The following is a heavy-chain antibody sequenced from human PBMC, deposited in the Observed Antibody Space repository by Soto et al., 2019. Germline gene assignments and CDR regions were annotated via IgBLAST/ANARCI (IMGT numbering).Heavy chain of an antibody. V-gene: IGHV3-23*01. CDR1: GFTFSSYA. Sequence: EVQMLESGGGLVQPGGSLRLSCAVSGFTFSSYAMSWFRQAPGKGLEWVSAISGSGTSTYQVDSVKGRFTISRDNSKNSVYLHMNSMRADDTAVYYCSVGFKAVVPAALRHYGGNSAFDYWGQVTLVTVSS. J-gene: IGHJ4*02. CDR2: ISGSGTST. CDR3: SVGFKAVVPAALRHYGGNSAFDY. D-gene: IGHD4-17*01.